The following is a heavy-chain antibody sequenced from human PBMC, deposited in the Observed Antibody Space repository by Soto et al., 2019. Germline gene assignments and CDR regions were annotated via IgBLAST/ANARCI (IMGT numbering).Heavy chain of an antibody. D-gene: IGHD6-13*01. J-gene: IGHJ3*02. Sequence: QVQLVQSGAEVKKPGSSVKVACKVSGDTFSNYAINWVRQAPGQGLEWMGAIVPIFSTANYAQKFQGRVIITSDQFTISAYMELSGLRSDDPATYYCARETSAPGTFREDASDIWGKGTLVTVSS. V-gene: IGHV1-69*05. CDR3: ARETSAPGTFREDASDI. CDR1: GDTFSNYA. CDR2: IVPIFSTA.